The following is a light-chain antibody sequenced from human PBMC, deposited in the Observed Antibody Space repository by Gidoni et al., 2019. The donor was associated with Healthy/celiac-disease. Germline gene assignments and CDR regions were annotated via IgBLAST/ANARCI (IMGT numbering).Light chain of an antibody. CDR3: QQYYSTLRT. CDR1: QSVLYSSNNKNY. J-gene: IGKJ4*01. CDR2: WAS. V-gene: IGKV4-1*01. Sequence: DIVMTQSPDSLAVSLGERATINCKSSQSVLYSSNNKNYLAWYQQKPGQPPKLLIYWASTRESGVPDRFSGSGSGTDFTLTISSLQAEDVAVYYCQQYYSTLRTFXGXTKVEIK.